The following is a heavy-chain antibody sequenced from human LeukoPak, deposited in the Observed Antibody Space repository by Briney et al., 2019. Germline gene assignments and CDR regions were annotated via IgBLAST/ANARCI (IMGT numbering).Heavy chain of an antibody. J-gene: IGHJ4*02. V-gene: IGHV3-48*03. Sequence: PGGSLRLSCAASGFTFSSYEMNWVRQAPGKGLEWVSYISNTGSTIYYADSVKGRFTISRDNAKNSLFLQVNSLRAEDTAIYYCARQTFRKNFDYWGQGTLVTVSS. CDR1: GFTFSSYE. CDR3: ARQTFRKNFDY. CDR2: ISNTGSTI. D-gene: IGHD1-14*01.